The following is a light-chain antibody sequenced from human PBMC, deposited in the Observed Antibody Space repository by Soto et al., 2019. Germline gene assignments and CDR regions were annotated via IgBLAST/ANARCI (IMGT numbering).Light chain of an antibody. CDR1: SSDVGGYIH. CDR2: EVS. Sequence: QSALTQPASVSGSPGQSITISCTGASSDVGGYIHVSWYQQHAGKAPKLMIYEVSNRPSGVSNRFSGSKSGNTASLTISGLQAEDEADYYCSSYTSSSTLAFGGGTKLTVL. CDR3: SSYTSSSTLA. V-gene: IGLV2-14*01. J-gene: IGLJ2*01.